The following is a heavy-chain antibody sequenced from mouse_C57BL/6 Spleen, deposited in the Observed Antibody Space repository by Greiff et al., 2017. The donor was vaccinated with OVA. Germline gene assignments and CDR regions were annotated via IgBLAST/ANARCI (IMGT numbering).Heavy chain of an antibody. V-gene: IGHV1-54*01. J-gene: IGHJ2*01. D-gene: IGHD1-1*01. CDR1: GYAFTNYL. CDR2: INPGSGGT. CDR3: ARSEGYFGSSCDY. Sequence: QVQLQQSGAELVRPGTSVKVSCKASGYAFTNYLIEWVKQRPGQGLEWIGVINPGSGGTNYNEKFKGKATLTADKSSSTAYMQLSSLTSEDSAVYSCARSEGYFGSSCDYWGQGTTLTVSS.